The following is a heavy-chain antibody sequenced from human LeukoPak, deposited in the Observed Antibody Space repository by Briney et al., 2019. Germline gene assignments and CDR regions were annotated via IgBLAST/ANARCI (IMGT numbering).Heavy chain of an antibody. CDR3: TRELAS. V-gene: IGHV3-48*01. CDR2: ISSTSDTI. Sequence: GGSLRLSCAASGFTFSSYWMSWVRQAPGKGLEWVSYISSTSDTIYYVDSVKGRFTISRDNAKNSLYLQMNSLRVDDTAVYYCTRELASWGQGTLVTVSS. J-gene: IGHJ5*02. CDR1: GFTFSSYW.